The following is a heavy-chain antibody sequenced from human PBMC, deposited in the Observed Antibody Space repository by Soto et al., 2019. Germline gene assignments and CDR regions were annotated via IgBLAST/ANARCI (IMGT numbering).Heavy chain of an antibody. V-gene: IGHV4-39*02. CDR3: ARRLARGVIGWFDP. CDR2: LYYTGRT. Sequence: ETLSLTCTVSGGSISSGTYYWGWIRQPPGKGLEWIGSLYYTGRTYYSPSLKSRVTISVDTSKNHFSLNLTSVTAADTAVYYCARRLARGVIGWFDPWGQGTLVTVSS. D-gene: IGHD3-10*01. J-gene: IGHJ5*02. CDR1: GGSISSGTYY.